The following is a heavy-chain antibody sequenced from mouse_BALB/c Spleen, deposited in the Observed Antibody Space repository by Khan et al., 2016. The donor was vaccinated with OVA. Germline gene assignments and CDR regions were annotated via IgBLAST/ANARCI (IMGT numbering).Heavy chain of an antibody. CDR2: IDPSDSET. CDR1: GYTFTSYW. V-gene: IGHV1-61*01. CDR3: ARREKYGYDPSWFAY. Sequence: VQLQQSGAELVRPGASVKLSCKASGYTFTSYWMNWVKQRPGQGLEWIGMIDPSDSETHYNQKFKDKATLTVDNFSSTAYMQLSSLTSEDSAVYYCARREKYGYDPSWFAYWGQGTLVTVSS. J-gene: IGHJ3*01. D-gene: IGHD2-2*01.